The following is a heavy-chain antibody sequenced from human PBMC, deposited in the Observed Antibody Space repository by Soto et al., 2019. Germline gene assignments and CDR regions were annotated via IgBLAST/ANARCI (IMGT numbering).Heavy chain of an antibody. CDR2: IMPVFATP. V-gene: IGHV1-69*12. D-gene: IGHD3-3*02. Sequence: QVQLMQSGAEVKKPGSSVKVSCKASGCTFSTSAIGWVRQAPGEGLEWVGGIMPVFATPDYAQKFQGRVTISADESTTTAYLELTSLTTDDTAVYYCARDKDRQQLGGNYYYILDVWGQGTAITVSS. J-gene: IGHJ6*02. CDR3: ARDKDRQQLGGNYYYILDV. CDR1: GCTFSTSA.